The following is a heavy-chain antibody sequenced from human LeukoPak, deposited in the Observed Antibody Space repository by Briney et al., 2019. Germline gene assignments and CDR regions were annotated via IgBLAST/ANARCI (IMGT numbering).Heavy chain of an antibody. V-gene: IGHV3-23*01. D-gene: IGHD2-2*01. CDR3: AKGRYCSSTSCYGEVHYFDY. CDR1: GFTFSSYA. J-gene: IGHJ4*02. Sequence: PGGPLRLSCAASGFTFSSYAMSWVRQAPGKGLEWVSAISGSGGSTYYADSVKGRFTISRDNSKNTLYLQVNSLRAEDTAVYYCAKGRYCSSTSCYGEVHYFDYWGQGTLVTVSS. CDR2: ISGSGGST.